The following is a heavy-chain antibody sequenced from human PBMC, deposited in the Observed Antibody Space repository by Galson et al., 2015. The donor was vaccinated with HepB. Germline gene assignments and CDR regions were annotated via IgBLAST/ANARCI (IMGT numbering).Heavy chain of an antibody. CDR3: ATIRVRDFWSGYPYFDY. CDR2: FDPEDGET. J-gene: IGHJ4*02. CDR1: GYTLTELP. D-gene: IGHD3-3*01. V-gene: IGHV1-24*01. Sequence: SVKVSCKVSGYTLTELPMHWVRQAPGKGLEWMGGFDPEDGETIYAQKFQGRVTMTEDTSTDTAYMELSSLRSEDTAVYYCATIRVRDFWSGYPYFDYWGQGTLVTVSS.